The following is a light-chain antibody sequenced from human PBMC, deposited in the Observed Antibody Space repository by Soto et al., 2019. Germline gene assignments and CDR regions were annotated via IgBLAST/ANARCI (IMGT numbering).Light chain of an antibody. J-gene: IGLJ1*01. V-gene: IGLV2-14*03. CDR3: SSYTSSSTLLYV. CDR1: SSDVGGYNY. Sequence: QSALTQPASVSGSPGQSITISCTGTSSDVGGYNYVSWYQHHPGKAPKLMIYDVSNRPSGVSNRFSGSKSDNTTSLTISGLQAEDEADYYYSSYTSSSTLLYVFGAGTKLTVL. CDR2: DVS.